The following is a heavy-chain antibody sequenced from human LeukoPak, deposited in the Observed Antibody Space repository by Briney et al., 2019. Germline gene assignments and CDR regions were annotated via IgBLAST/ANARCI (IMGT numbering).Heavy chain of an antibody. CDR2: ILYSDIT. CDR1: GGSVGSGSYY. J-gene: IGHJ5*02. D-gene: IGHD5-18*01. V-gene: IGHV4-61*01. Sequence: PSEILFLTCTVSGGSVGSGSYYWSWIRQSPGKGLEWIGYILYSDITNYNPSLKSRVTMSVDTSKNQFSLRLTSVTAADTAVYYCAAMAVNWFDPWGQGTLVIVSS. CDR3: AAMAVNWFDP.